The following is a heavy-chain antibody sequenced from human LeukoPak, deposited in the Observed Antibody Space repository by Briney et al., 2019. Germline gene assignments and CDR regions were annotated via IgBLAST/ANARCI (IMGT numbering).Heavy chain of an antibody. V-gene: IGHV4-59*01. CDR2: IYYSGST. J-gene: IGHJ5*02. D-gene: IGHD3-3*01. Sequence: SETLSLTCTVSGGSISSYYWSWIRQPPGKGLEWIGYIYYSGSTNYNPSLKSRVTISVDTSKNQFSLNLNSETAADTAVYYCARGVDYDFWSGTLFDPWGQGTLVSVSS. CDR1: GGSISSYY. CDR3: ARGVDYDFWSGTLFDP.